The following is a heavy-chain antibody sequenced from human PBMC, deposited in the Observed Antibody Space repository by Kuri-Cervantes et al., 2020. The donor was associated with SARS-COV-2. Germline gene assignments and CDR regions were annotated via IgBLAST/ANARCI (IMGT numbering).Heavy chain of an antibody. CDR2: IHPSGST. V-gene: IGHV4-4*07. D-gene: IGHD2-8*01. Sequence: ESLKISCVVSGDSFSDSYWSWIRQPAGKGLEWIGRIHPSGSTNYNSSLESRVTMSIDTSKKQFSLNLSAVTAADTAVYYCARSGLMVYAMEFDYWGQGTLVTVSS. CDR1: GDSFSDSY. CDR3: ARSGLMVYAMEFDY. J-gene: IGHJ4*02.